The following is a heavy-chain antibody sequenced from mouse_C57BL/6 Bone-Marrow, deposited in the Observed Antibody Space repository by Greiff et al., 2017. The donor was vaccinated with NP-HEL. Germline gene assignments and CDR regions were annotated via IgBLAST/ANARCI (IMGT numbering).Heavy chain of an antibody. CDR1: GYTFTDYE. Sequence: QVQLKESGAELVRPGASVTLSCKASGYTFTDYEMHWVKQTPVHGLEWIGAIDPETGGTAYNQKFKGKAILTADKSSSTAYMKLRSLTSEDSAVYYCTEGDDWGQGTSVTVSS. J-gene: IGHJ4*01. V-gene: IGHV1-15*01. CDR3: TEGDD. CDR2: IDPETGGT.